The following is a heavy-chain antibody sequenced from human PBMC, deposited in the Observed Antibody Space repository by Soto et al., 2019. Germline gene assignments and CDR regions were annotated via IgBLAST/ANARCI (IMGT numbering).Heavy chain of an antibody. CDR3: ARTALEIAGDGFDP. J-gene: IGHJ5*02. Sequence: PGGSLRLSCAASGFTFSSYAMHWVRQAPGKGLEWVAVISYDGSNKYYADSVKGRFTISRDNSKNTLYLQMNSLRAEDTVVYYCARTALEIAGDGFDPWGQGTLVTVSS. CDR1: GFTFSSYA. CDR2: ISYDGSNK. V-gene: IGHV3-30-3*01. D-gene: IGHD3-10*01.